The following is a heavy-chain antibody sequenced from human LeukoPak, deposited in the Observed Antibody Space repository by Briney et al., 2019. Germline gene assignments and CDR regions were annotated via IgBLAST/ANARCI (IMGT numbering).Heavy chain of an antibody. CDR2: ISGSGGST. CDR3: AELGITMIGGV. V-gene: IGHV3-23*01. CDR1: GFTFSSYG. D-gene: IGHD3-10*02. J-gene: IGHJ6*04. Sequence: GGTLRLACAASGFTFSSYGMSWVRQAPGKGLEWVSAISGSGGSTYYADSVKGRFTISRDNSKNTLYLQMNSLRAEDTAVYYCAELGITMIGGVWGKGTTVTISS.